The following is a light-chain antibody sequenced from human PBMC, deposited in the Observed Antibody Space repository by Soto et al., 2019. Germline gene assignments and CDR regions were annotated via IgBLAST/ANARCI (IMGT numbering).Light chain of an antibody. CDR2: DAA. CDR3: QQYYSYPWT. J-gene: IGKJ1*01. Sequence: DIQMTQSPSTLSASVVDRVTVTCRASQSISGWLAWYQQKPGKPPKLLIYDAASLEGGVPSRFSGSGAGTEFTLTISSLQPDDFATYYCQQYYSYPWTFGQGTKVDIK. CDR1: QSISGW. V-gene: IGKV1-5*01.